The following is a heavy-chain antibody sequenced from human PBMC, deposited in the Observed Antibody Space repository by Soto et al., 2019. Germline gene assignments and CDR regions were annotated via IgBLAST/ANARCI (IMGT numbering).Heavy chain of an antibody. J-gene: IGHJ4*02. V-gene: IGHV1-69*13. CDR2: IIPIFGTA. D-gene: IGHD5-18*01. Sequence: ASVKVSCKASGGTFSSYAISWVRQAPGQGLEWMGGIIPIFGTANYAQKFQGRVTITADESTSTAYMELSSLRSEDTAVYYCASEFVDTAMVTDYWGQGTLVTVSS. CDR1: GGTFSSYA. CDR3: ASEFVDTAMVTDY.